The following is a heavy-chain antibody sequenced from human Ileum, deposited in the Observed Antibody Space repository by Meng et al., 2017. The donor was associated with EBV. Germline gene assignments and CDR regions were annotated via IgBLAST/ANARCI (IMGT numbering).Heavy chain of an antibody. CDR3: ARDGYSSGSD. Sequence: QVPLADCGPGLVKPSETLSLTCSVSGGSVSSGGNYWSWIRQPPGKGLEWIGYIYNSGSTNYNPSLKSRVTISVDTSKNQFSLKLSSVTAADTAVYYCARDGYSSGSDWGQGTLVTVSS. CDR2: IYNSGST. V-gene: IGHV4-61*08. J-gene: IGHJ4*02. D-gene: IGHD6-19*01. CDR1: GGSVSSGGNY.